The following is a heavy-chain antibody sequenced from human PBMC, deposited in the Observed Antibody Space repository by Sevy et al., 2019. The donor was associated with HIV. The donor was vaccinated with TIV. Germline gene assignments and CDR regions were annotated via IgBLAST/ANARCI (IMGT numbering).Heavy chain of an antibody. J-gene: IGHJ6*02. V-gene: IGHV3-30*04. CDR2: IAAYGNDE. D-gene: IGHD6-19*01. CDR3: ARSVLAVAGGYGMDV. CDR1: GFTFSNYV. Sequence: GGSLRLSCAASGFTFSNYVMHWVRQAPGKGLEWVTFIAAYGNDEDYADSVKGRFTISRDNSKNTLYLQMNSLRPEDTALYYCARSVLAVAGGYGMDVWGQGTTVTVSS.